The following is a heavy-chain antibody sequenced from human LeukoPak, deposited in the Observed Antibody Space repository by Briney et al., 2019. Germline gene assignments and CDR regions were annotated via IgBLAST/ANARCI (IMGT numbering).Heavy chain of an antibody. Sequence: ATVKVSCKASGYTFTDYYMHWVRQAPGQGFEWMGWINPNDGDTNYAQKFQGRVTMTRDTSISTAHMEVSRLRSDDTAVYYCARANFLYCSSSTCLFDHWGQGTLVTVSS. CDR2: INPNDGDT. CDR3: ARANFLYCSSSTCLFDH. V-gene: IGHV1-2*02. CDR1: GYTFTDYY. D-gene: IGHD2-2*01. J-gene: IGHJ4*02.